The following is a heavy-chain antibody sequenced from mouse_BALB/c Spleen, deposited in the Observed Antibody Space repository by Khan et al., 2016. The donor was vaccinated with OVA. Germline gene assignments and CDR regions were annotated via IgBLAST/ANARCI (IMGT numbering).Heavy chain of an antibody. CDR1: GYTFTSYW. Sequence: DLVKPGASVNLSCKASGYTFTSYWLNWIKQRPGQGLEWIGRIAPGSSNAYYNAMFKDKATLTVDTSSSTVYIQLSSLSPEDSAVYVCARENYYGRSCDAMDYGGQGTSGTVAS. J-gene: IGHJ4*01. CDR2: IAPGSSNA. V-gene: IGHV1S41*01. CDR3: ARENYYGRSCDAMDY. D-gene: IGHD1-1*01.